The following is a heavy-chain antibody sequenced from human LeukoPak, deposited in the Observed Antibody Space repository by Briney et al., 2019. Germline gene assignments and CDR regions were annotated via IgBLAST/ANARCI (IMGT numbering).Heavy chain of an antibody. J-gene: IGHJ6*02. V-gene: IGHV3-30*18. CDR2: ISYDGSNK. CDR1: GFTFSSYG. D-gene: IGHD6-13*01. CDR3: AKVGFSSSWYHYYYYGMDV. Sequence: GRSLRLSCAASGFTFSSYGMHWVRQAPGKGLEWVAVISYDGSNKYYADSVKGRFTISRDNSKNTLYLQMNSLRAEDTAVYYCAKVGFSSSWYHYYYYGMDVWGQGTTVTVSS.